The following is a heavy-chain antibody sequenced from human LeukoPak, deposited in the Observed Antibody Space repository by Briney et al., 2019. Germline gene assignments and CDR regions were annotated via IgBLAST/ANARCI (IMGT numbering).Heavy chain of an antibody. CDR3: ATSATIVVVSYYFDY. CDR1: GGTFSSYA. Sequence: LVKVSCKASGGTFSSYAISWVRQAPGQGLEWMGRIIPILGIANYAQKFQGRVTITADKSTSTAYMELSSLRSEDTAVYYCATSATIVVVSYYFDYWGQGTLVTVSS. D-gene: IGHD3-22*01. V-gene: IGHV1-69*04. CDR2: IIPILGIA. J-gene: IGHJ4*02.